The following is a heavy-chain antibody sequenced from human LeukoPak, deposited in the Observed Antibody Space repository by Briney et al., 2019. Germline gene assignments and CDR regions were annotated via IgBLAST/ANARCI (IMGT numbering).Heavy chain of an antibody. J-gene: IGHJ4*02. V-gene: IGHV3-30*18. CDR1: GFTLSSYW. Sequence: GGSLRLSCAAPGFTLSSYWMPWGRPAPGHGVGGVAVISFDGSHEYYADSVKGRFTISRDTSKNTLYLQMNSLRAEDTAVYYCAKQEIGTTWSVGYWGQGTLVTVSS. CDR2: ISFDGSHE. D-gene: IGHD1-14*01. CDR3: AKQEIGTTWSVGY.